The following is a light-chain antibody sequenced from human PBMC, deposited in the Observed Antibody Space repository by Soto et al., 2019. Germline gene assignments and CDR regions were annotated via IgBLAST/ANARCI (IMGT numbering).Light chain of an antibody. V-gene: IGKV1-5*03. Sequence: DIQMTQSPSTLSASVGDRVTITCRASQNIYSWLAWNQQKPGKAPKLLLYKASNLESGVPSRFSGSGSGTEFTLTISSLQPDDFATYYCQQYKSFPWTFGHGTQVEI. CDR1: QNIYSW. J-gene: IGKJ1*01. CDR2: KAS. CDR3: QQYKSFPWT.